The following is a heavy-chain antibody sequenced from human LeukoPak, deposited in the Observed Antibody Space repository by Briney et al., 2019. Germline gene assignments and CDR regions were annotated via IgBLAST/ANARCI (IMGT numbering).Heavy chain of an antibody. J-gene: IGHJ6*03. V-gene: IGHV1-69*13. Sequence: SVKVSCKASGGTFSSYAISWVRQAPGQGLEWMGGIIPIFGTANYAQKFQGRVTITADESTSTAYMELSSLRSEDTAVYYCARVLTPGYYYYYYMDVWGKGTTVTVSS. CDR3: ARVLTPGYYYYYYMDV. CDR1: GGTFSSYA. CDR2: IIPIFGTA. D-gene: IGHD3-10*01.